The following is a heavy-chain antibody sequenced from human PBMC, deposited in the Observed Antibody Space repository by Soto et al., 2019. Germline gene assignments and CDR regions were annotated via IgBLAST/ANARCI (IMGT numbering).Heavy chain of an antibody. Sequence: PGGSLRLSCAASGFAVNSNYMSWVRQAPGKGLEWVSVIYGGDPTLYSDSVKGRFTISRDNSKNTVFLQMNSLRAEDTAVYYCVRTSSYWGQGTRVTVSS. CDR2: IYGGDPT. D-gene: IGHD2-2*01. J-gene: IGHJ4*02. CDR1: GFAVNSNY. CDR3: VRTSSY. V-gene: IGHV3-53*01.